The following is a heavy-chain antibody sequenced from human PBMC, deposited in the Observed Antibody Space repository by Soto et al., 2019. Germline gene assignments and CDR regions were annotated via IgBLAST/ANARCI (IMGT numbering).Heavy chain of an antibody. Sequence: QVQLQESSPGLVKPSGTLSLTCAVSGGSISSSNWWSWVRRPPGMGLEWIGEISHSGTTNYNPSLKSRVTISVDKSKNQFSLKLRSVTAADTAVYYCARVSIAVAGTLSAFDIWGQGTLVTVSS. V-gene: IGHV4-4*02. CDR1: GGSISSSNW. CDR2: ISHSGTT. J-gene: IGHJ3*02. D-gene: IGHD6-19*01. CDR3: ARVSIAVAGTLSAFDI.